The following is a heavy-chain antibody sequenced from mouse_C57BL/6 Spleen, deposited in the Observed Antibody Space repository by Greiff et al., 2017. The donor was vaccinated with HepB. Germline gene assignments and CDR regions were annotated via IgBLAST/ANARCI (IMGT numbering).Heavy chain of an antibody. CDR1: GYTFTDYE. V-gene: IGHV1-15*01. D-gene: IGHD2-2*01. CDR2: IDPETGGT. Sequence: QVQLQQSGAELVRPGASVTLSCKASGYTFTDYEMHWVKQTPVHGLEWIGAIDPETGGTAYNQKFKGKAILTAYKSSSTAYMELRSLTSEDSAVYYCTGGLRRSFAYWGQGTLVTVSA. CDR3: TGGLRRSFAY. J-gene: IGHJ3*01.